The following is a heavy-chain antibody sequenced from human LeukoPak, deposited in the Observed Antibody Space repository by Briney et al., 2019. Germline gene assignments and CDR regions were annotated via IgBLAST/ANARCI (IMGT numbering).Heavy chain of an antibody. V-gene: IGHV4-59*08. CDR2: IYYSGST. D-gene: IGHD2-21*02. CDR1: GGSISSYY. J-gene: IGHJ4*02. Sequence: SETLSLTCTVSGGSISSYYWSWIRQPPGKGLGWIGYIYYSGSTNYNPSLKSRVTISVDTSKNQFSLKLSSVTAADTAVYYCARLAYCGGDCYPVDYWGQGTLVTVSS. CDR3: ARLAYCGGDCYPVDY.